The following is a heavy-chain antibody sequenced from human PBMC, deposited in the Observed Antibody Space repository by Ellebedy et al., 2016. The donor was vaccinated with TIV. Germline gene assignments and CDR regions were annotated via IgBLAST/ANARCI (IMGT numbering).Heavy chain of an antibody. V-gene: IGHV2-5*02. CDR1: GFSLTTSGVG. D-gene: IGHD5-24*01. J-gene: IGHJ6*02. CDR3: ARGRSRDGYNSYYYYGMDV. CDR2: IYWDNDK. Sequence: SGPTLVKPTQALTLTCTFSGFSLTTSGVGVGWIRQPPGKALQWLLFIYWDNDKRYSPSLRSRLSVTKDTSKNQVVLTMTNMDPVDTATYYCARGRSRDGYNSYYYYGMDVWGQGTTVTVSS.